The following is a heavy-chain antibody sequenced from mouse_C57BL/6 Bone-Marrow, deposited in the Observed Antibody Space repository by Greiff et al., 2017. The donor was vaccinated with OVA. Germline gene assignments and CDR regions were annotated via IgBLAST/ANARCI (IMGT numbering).Heavy chain of an antibody. V-gene: IGHV5-12*01. J-gene: IGHJ3*01. CDR1: GFTFSDYY. CDR2: ISNGGGST. D-gene: IGHD2-3*01. CDR3: ARGRWLLPWFAY. Sequence: EVKLVESGGGLVQPGGSLKLSCAASGFTFSDYYMYWVRQTPEKRLEWVAYISNGGGSTYYPDTVKGRFTISRDNAKNTLYLQMSRLKSEDTAMYYCARGRWLLPWFAYWGQGTLVTVSA.